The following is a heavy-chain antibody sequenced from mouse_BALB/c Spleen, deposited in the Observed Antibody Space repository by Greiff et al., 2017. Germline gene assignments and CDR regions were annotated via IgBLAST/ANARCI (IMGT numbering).Heavy chain of an antibody. CDR1: GYTFTDYY. V-gene: IGHV1-26*01. D-gene: IGHD2-4*01. CDR3: AIYYDAWFAY. J-gene: IGHJ3*01. CDR2: VNPNNGGT. Sequence: EVKLQESGPELVKPGASVKISCKASGYTFTDYYMNWVKQSHGKSLEWIGLVNPNNGGTSYNQKFKGKATLTVDKSSSTAYMELRSLTSEDSAVYYCAIYYDAWFAYWGQGTLVTVSA.